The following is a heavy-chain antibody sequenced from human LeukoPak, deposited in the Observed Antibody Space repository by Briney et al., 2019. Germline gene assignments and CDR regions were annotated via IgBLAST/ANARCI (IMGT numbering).Heavy chain of an antibody. Sequence: PSETLSLTCTVSGGSISSSSYYWGWIRQPPGKGLEWIGSIYYSGSTYYNPSLKSRVTISVDTSKNQFSLKLSSVTAADTAVYYCARHQKYYDILTGYYEGAFDIWGQGTMVTVSS. CDR2: IYYSGST. J-gene: IGHJ3*02. V-gene: IGHV4-39*01. D-gene: IGHD3-9*01. CDR3: ARHQKYYDILTGYYEGAFDI. CDR1: GGSISSSSYY.